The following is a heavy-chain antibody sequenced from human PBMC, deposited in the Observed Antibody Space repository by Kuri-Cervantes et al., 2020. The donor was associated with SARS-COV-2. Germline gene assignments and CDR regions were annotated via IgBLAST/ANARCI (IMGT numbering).Heavy chain of an antibody. V-gene: IGHV3-73*01. D-gene: IGHD4-23*01. Sequence: GESLKISCAASGFTFSGSAMHWVRQASGKGLEWVGRIRSKANSYATAYAASVKGRFTISRDDSKNTACLQMNSLKTEDTAVYYCTRQGPTTVVTSDYWGQGTLVTVSS. CDR2: IRSKANSYAT. J-gene: IGHJ4*02. CDR1: GFTFSGSA. CDR3: TRQGPTTVVTSDY.